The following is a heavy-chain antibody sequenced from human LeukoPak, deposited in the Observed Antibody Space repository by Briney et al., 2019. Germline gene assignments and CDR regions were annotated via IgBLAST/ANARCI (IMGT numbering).Heavy chain of an antibody. V-gene: IGHV3-9*01. CDR3: AKASNDYGGNSYFDY. CDR2: ISWSSGNI. CDR1: GFTFGDHA. J-gene: IGHJ4*02. Sequence: GGSLRLSCAASGFTFGDHAMHWVRQAQGKGLEWVSGISWSSGNIAYADSVKGRFFISRDNAKNSLHLQMNSLRVEDTAFYYCAKASNDYGGNSYFDYWGQGTLVTVSS. D-gene: IGHD4-23*01.